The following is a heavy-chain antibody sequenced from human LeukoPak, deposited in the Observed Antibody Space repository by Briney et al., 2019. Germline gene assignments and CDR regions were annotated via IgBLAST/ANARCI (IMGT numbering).Heavy chain of an antibody. V-gene: IGHV3-7*03. CDR1: GITFSTFW. CDR3: ARRQDFWSAYYHPDFDY. Sequence: GGSRRLSCTASGITFSTFWMNWVRQAPGKGLEWVANIKEDGSEKYYVDSVKGRFTISRDNSKNTLCLQMNSLRAEDTAVNYCARRQDFWSAYYHPDFDYWGQGTLVTVSS. D-gene: IGHD3-3*01. J-gene: IGHJ4*02. CDR2: IKEDGSEK.